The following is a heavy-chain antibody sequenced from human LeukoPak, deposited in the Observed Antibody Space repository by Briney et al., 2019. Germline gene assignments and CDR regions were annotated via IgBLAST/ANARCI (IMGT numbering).Heavy chain of an antibody. CDR1: GFTFSSYW. J-gene: IGHJ6*02. Sequence: GGSLRLSCAASGFTFSSYWMSWVRQARGKGPEWVANIKQDGGEKYYVDSVKGRFTISRDKAKNSLYLQMNSLRAEDTAVYYCARSSKAESTRYSSGWYSGPPYYYGMDVWGQGTTVTVSS. D-gene: IGHD6-19*01. V-gene: IGHV3-7*05. CDR3: ARSSKAESTRYSSGWYSGPPYYYGMDV. CDR2: IKQDGGEK.